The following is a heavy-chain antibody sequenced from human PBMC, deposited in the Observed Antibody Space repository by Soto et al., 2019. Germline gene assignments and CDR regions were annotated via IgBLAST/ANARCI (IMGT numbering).Heavy chain of an antibody. CDR2: IYYNGNT. Sequence: PSETLSLTCTVSGGSISSGGYYWSWIRQHPGKGLEWIGYIYYNGNTNYNPSLKSRVTISVDTSKNHFSLKLSSVTAADTAIYYCARYGVRYNFDSWGQGALVTVSS. CDR1: GGSISSGGYY. J-gene: IGHJ4*02. CDR3: ARYGVRYNFDS. V-gene: IGHV4-61*03. D-gene: IGHD1-1*01.